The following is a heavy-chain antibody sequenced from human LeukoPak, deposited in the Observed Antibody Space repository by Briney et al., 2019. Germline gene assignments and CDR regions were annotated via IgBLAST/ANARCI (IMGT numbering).Heavy chain of an antibody. V-gene: IGHV3-23*01. Sequence: GGSLRLSCAASGFTFSHYAMSWVRQAPGKGLEWVSAISDDASSTYYADSVKGRFTISRDNSKNTLYLQMNSLRAEDTAVYYCTATRSCSSTSCYAFDIWGPGTMVTVSS. D-gene: IGHD2-2*01. CDR3: TATRSCSSTSCYAFDI. CDR2: ISDDASST. J-gene: IGHJ3*02. CDR1: GFTFSHYA.